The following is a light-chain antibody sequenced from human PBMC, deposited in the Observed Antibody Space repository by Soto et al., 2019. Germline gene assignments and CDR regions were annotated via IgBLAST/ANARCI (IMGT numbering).Light chain of an antibody. Sequence: DIQMTQSPSSLSASVGDRVTITCRASQSITYRLAWYQQKPGEAPKLLIYDASSLESGVPSRFSGSASGTEFTLTISTLQPDDFATYYCQQYDNYPLTFGGGTQVDIK. V-gene: IGKV1-5*01. J-gene: IGKJ4*01. CDR3: QQYDNYPLT. CDR2: DAS. CDR1: QSITYR.